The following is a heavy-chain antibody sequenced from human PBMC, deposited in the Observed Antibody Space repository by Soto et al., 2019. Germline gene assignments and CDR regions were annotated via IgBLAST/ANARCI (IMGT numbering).Heavy chain of an antibody. J-gene: IGHJ6*02. V-gene: IGHV3-33*01. D-gene: IGHD6-13*01. Sequence: QVQLVESGGGVVQPGRSLRLSCAASGFTFSSYGMHWVRQAPGKGLEWVAVIWYDGSNKYYADSVKGRFTISRDNSKNTLYLQMNSLRAEDTAVYYWARSFPGLNIAAAGTKAYYYYGMDVWGQGTTVTVSS. CDR3: ARSFPGLNIAAAGTKAYYYYGMDV. CDR2: IWYDGSNK. CDR1: GFTFSSYG.